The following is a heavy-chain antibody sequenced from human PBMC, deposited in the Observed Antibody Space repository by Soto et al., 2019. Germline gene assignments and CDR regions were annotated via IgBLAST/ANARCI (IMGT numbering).Heavy chain of an antibody. D-gene: IGHD3-22*01. CDR3: ARGRRYDSSFIHRAFDI. CDR2: IYHSGST. CDR1: GGSISSGGYS. V-gene: IGHV4-30-2*01. Sequence: QLQLQESGSGLVKPSQTLSLTCAVSGGSISSGGYSWSWIRQPPGKGLEWIGYIYHSGSTYYNPSLKSRVTISVDRSKNQFSLKLSSVTAADTAVYYCARGRRYDSSFIHRAFDIWGQGTMVTVSS. J-gene: IGHJ3*02.